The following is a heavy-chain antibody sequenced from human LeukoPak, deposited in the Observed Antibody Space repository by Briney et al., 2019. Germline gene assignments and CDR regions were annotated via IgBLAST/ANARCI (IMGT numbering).Heavy chain of an antibody. CDR1: GFTFSSYS. Sequence: GGSLRLSCAASGFTFSSYSMNWVRQAPGKGLEWVSYISSSSSTIYYADSVKGRFTISRDNAKNSLYLQMNSLRAEDTAVYYCAKARGYSGYDDYYYYYYMDVWGKGTTVTVSS. V-gene: IGHV3-48*01. D-gene: IGHD5-12*01. CDR2: ISSSSSTI. CDR3: AKARGYSGYDDYYYYYYMDV. J-gene: IGHJ6*03.